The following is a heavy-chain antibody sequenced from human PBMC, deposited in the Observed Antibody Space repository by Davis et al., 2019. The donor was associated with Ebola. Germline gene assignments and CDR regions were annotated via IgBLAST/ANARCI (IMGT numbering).Heavy chain of an antibody. CDR2: INPSGGST. V-gene: IGHV1-46*01. Sequence: AASVKVSCKASGYTFTGYYMHWVRQAPGQGLEWMGIINPSGGSTSYAQKFQGRVTMTRDTSTSTVYMELSSLRSEDTAVYYCASRGRVDNWNYSYYYYGMDVWGKGTTVTVSS. CDR1: GYTFTGYY. D-gene: IGHD1-7*01. CDR3: ASRGRVDNWNYSYYYYGMDV. J-gene: IGHJ6*04.